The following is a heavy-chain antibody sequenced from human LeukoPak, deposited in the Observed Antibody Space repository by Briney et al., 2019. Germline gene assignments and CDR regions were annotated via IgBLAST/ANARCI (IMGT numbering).Heavy chain of an antibody. J-gene: IGHJ4*02. CDR1: GFTFSSYA. V-gene: IGHV3-64D*09. D-gene: IGHD5-12*01. Sequence: TGGSLRLSCAAFGFTFSSYAMNWVRQAPGKGLEYVSGISSNGGTYYADSVKGRFTISRDNSKNTLYLQMSSLRAEDTAVYYCVKDIAASSTFHYWGQGTLVTVSS. CDR3: VKDIAASSTFHY. CDR2: ISSNGGT.